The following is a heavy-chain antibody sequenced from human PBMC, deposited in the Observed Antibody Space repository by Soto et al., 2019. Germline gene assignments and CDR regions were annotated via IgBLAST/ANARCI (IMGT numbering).Heavy chain of an antibody. D-gene: IGHD3-3*01. Sequence: QVTLKESGPVLVKPTETLTLTCTVSGFSLSNARMGVSWIRQPPGKALEWLAHIFSTDEKSYSTSLKSRITISKDTSKSQVVLTMTNMDPVDTATYYCGRIRGYDFWSGYSRGYYYYYMDVWGKGTTVTVSS. CDR2: IFSTDEK. CDR1: GFSLSNARMG. V-gene: IGHV2-26*01. J-gene: IGHJ6*03. CDR3: GRIRGYDFWSGYSRGYYYYYMDV.